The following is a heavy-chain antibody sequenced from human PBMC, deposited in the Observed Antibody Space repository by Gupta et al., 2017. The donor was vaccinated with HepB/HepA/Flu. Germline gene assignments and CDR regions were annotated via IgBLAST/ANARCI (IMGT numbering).Heavy chain of an antibody. V-gene: IGHV3-66*01. J-gene: IGHJ4*02. CDR3: ARWEQPNLNDK. CDR1: VFPVSRNY. D-gene: IGHD1/OR15-1a*01. CDR2: TYPDGTT. Sequence: ELHLAASGGGMVPLGRSMRLPSEVSVFPVSRNYLTWVRQAPRKGLEWVSVTYPDGTTNKPESRKGRFIISRGNSRNTLDHQMDSLRADDTAQDYCARWEQPNLNDKGGQGTLVTVSS.